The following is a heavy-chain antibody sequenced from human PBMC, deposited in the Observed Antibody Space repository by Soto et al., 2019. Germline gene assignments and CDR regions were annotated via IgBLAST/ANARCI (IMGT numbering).Heavy chain of an antibody. CDR1: GYSFTSYW. D-gene: IGHD2-2*01. Sequence: GESLKISCKGSGYSFTSYWISWVRQMPGKGLEWVGRIDPSDSYTNYSPSFQGHVTISADKSISTAYLQWSSLKASDTAMYYCAREAYCSSTSCSYYYYYGMDVWGQGTTVTVYS. J-gene: IGHJ6*02. CDR2: IDPSDSYT. CDR3: AREAYCSSTSCSYYYYYGMDV. V-gene: IGHV5-10-1*01.